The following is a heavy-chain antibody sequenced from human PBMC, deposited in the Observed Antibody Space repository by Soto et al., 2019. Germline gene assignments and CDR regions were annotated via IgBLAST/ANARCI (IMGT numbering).Heavy chain of an antibody. CDR3: ARGINYYGSL. CDR1: GGSFSGYY. D-gene: IGHD3-10*01. Sequence: SQTLSLTCAVYGGSFSGYYCSWIRQPPGKGLEWIGEINHSGSTNYNPSLKSRVTVSVDTSKNQFSLNLSSVTAADTAVYYCARGINYYGSLWGQGTLVTVSS. V-gene: IGHV4-34*01. J-gene: IGHJ4*02. CDR2: INHSGST.